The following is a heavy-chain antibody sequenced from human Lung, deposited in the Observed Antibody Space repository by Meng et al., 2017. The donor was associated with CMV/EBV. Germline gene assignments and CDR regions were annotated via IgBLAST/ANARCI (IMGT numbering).Heavy chain of an antibody. D-gene: IGHD2-8*01. V-gene: IGHV1-69*10. CDR3: ARVVVLIKIDPEEYNWFDP. Sequence: SVXVSXXAPEGTFKSYSISWMRQAPGQGLEWMGGIIPLLNKAHYAEKFKGRVTITADKSTSTAYMEMRGLKIEDTAVYYCARVVVLIKIDPEEYNWFDPCGQGAPVTFSS. CDR2: IIPLLNKA. CDR1: EGTFKSYS. J-gene: IGHJ5*02.